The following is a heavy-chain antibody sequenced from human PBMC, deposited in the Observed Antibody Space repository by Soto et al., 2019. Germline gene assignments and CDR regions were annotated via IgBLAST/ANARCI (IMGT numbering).Heavy chain of an antibody. D-gene: IGHD3-22*01. J-gene: IGHJ6*02. Sequence: GGSLRLSCAASGFTFSSYSMNWVRQAPGKGLEWVSSISSSSSYIYYADSVKGRFTISRDNAKNSLYLQMNSLRAEDTAVYYCARDRGTYYYDSSGYWKPYGMDVWGQGTTVTVSS. CDR2: ISSSSSYI. CDR1: GFTFSSYS. V-gene: IGHV3-21*01. CDR3: ARDRGTYYYDSSGYWKPYGMDV.